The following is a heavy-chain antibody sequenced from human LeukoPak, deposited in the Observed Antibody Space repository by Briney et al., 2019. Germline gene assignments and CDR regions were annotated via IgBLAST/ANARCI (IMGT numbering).Heavy chain of an antibody. V-gene: IGHV4-39*07. J-gene: IGHJ5*02. D-gene: IGHD3-10*01. CDR1: GGSISSGDYY. CDR3: ARVTWMVSGLFDP. Sequence: PSETLSLTYTVSGGSISSGDYYWSWIRQPPGKGLEWIGSIFYSGSTYYNPSLKSRVTISVDTSKNQFSLKLSSVTAADTAVYYCARVTWMVSGLFDPWGQGTLVTVSS. CDR2: IFYSGST.